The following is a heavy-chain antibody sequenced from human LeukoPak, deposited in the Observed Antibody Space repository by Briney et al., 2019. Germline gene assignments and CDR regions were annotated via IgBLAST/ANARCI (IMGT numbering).Heavy chain of an antibody. Sequence: GSLRLSCTASGFTFSSYSMNWVRQAPGKGLEWVSSISSSSIYIYYADSVKGRFTISRDNAKNSLYLQMNNLRAEDTAVYYCARGGDNYGYIFDYWGQGTLVTVSS. J-gene: IGHJ4*02. CDR2: ISSSSIYI. V-gene: IGHV3-21*01. CDR3: ARGGDNYGYIFDY. D-gene: IGHD5-18*01. CDR1: GFTFSSYS.